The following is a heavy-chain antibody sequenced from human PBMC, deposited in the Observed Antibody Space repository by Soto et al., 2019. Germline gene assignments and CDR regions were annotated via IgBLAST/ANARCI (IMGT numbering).Heavy chain of an antibody. Sequence: EVQLLESGGGLVQPGGSLRLSCAASGFTFSSYIMSWVRQAPGKGLERVSGISVSGDTTSYADSVRGRFTISRDNSKNTLYRQMNSLRVEDTAVYYCAKFGQEGYGHGNYYFDYWGQGTLVTVSS. J-gene: IGHJ4*02. CDR2: ISVSGDTT. V-gene: IGHV3-23*01. CDR3: AKFGQEGYGHGNYYFDY. D-gene: IGHD3-10*01. CDR1: GFTFSSYI.